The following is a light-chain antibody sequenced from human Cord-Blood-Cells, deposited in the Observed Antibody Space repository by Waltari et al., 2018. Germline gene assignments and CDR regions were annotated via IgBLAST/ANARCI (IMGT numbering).Light chain of an antibody. J-gene: IGKJ1*01. CDR3: QQYNNWPRT. CDR2: GAS. V-gene: IGKV3-15*01. CDR1: QSVCSN. Sequence: EIVMTQPPATLSVSTGERATLSCRASQSVCSNFAWYQQKTGQAPRHLIYGASTRATGIPARFSGSGSGTEFTLTISSLQSEDFAVYYCQQYNNWPRTFGQGTKVEIK.